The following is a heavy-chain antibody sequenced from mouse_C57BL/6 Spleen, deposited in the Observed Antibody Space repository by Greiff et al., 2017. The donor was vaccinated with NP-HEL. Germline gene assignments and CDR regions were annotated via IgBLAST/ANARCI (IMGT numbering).Heavy chain of an antibody. J-gene: IGHJ2*01. V-gene: IGHV14-4*01. CDR1: GFNIKDDY. D-gene: IGHD2-12*01. CDR2: IDPENGDT. CDR3: TYSPFDY. Sequence: EVQLQQSGAELVRPGASVKLSCTASGFNIKDDYMHWVKQRPEQGLEWIGWIDPENGDTEYASKFQGKATITADTSSNTAYLQLSSLTSEDTAVYYCTYSPFDYWGQGTTLTVSS.